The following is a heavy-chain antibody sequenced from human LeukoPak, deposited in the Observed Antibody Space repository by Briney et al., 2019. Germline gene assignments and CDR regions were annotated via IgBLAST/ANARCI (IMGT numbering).Heavy chain of an antibody. CDR3: ARSRRTVIRTLSVSHYYMDV. J-gene: IGHJ6*03. V-gene: IGHV4-4*07. Sequence: PSETLSLTCTVSGGSISSYYWSRIRQPAGKGLEWIGRIYTSGSTNYNPSLKSRVTMSVDTSKNQFSLKLSSVTAADTAVYYCARSRRTVIRTLSVSHYYMDVWGKGTTVTVSS. CDR1: GGSISSYY. CDR2: IYTSGST. D-gene: IGHD4-17*01.